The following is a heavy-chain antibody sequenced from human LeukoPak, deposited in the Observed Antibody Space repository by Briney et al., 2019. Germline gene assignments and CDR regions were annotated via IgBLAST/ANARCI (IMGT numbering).Heavy chain of an antibody. D-gene: IGHD3-10*01. V-gene: IGHV1-69*01. CDR1: GGTFSSYA. CDR2: IIPIFGTA. CDR3: AREIGYYGSGSSFDY. Sequence: SVKVSCKASGGTFSSYAISWVRQAPGQGLGWMGGIIPIFGTANYAQKFQGRVTITADESTSTAYMELSSLRSEDTAVYYCAREIGYYGSGSSFDYWGQGTLVTVSS. J-gene: IGHJ4*02.